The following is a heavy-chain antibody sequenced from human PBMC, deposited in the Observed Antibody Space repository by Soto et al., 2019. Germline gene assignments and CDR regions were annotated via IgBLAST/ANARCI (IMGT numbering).Heavy chain of an antibody. J-gene: IGHJ4*02. D-gene: IGHD5-18*01. CDR3: SRDGDSYGPQIAQCFCR. CDR2: ISAYNGNT. V-gene: IGHV1-18*01. CDR1: GYTCTSSG. Sequence: GASVKXPCKASGYTCTSSGLSWVRHAPGQKIEWMGWISAYNGNTNYAQTLQGRVTITTDTSTSTAYMELRSLRPAYTAANYCSRDGDSYGPQIAQCFCRCGQPTLVTVSS.